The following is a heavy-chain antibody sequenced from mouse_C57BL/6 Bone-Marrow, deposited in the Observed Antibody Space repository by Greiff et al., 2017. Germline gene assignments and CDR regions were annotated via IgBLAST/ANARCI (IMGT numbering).Heavy chain of an antibody. D-gene: IGHD1-1*01. CDR1: GYAFSSYW. J-gene: IGHJ3*01. V-gene: IGHV1-80*01. CDR2: IYPGDGDT. CDR3: ARSDYGSIQFAD. Sequence: VMLVESGAELVKPGASVKISCKASGYAFSSYWMNWVKQRPGKGLEWIGQIYPGDGDTNYNGKFKGKATLTADKSSSTAYMQLSSLTSEDSAVYFCARSDYGSIQFADWGKGTLVTVSA.